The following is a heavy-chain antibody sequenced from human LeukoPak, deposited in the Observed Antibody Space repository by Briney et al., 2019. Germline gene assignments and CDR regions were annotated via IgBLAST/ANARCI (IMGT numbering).Heavy chain of an antibody. J-gene: IGHJ4*02. V-gene: IGHV4-59*13. Sequence: SETLSLTCIVSGGSIGSSYWSWSWIRQPPGKGLEWIGHIYYSGSTNYNPSLKSRVTMSVDTSKNQFSLKLSSVTAADTAVYYCARYGLAYTYDFWGQGTLVTVSS. CDR1: GGSIGSSY. D-gene: IGHD3-16*01. CDR2: IYYSGST. CDR3: ARYGLAYTYDF.